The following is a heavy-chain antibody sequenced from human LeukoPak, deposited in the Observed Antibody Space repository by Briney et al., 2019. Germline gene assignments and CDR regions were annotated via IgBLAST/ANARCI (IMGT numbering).Heavy chain of an antibody. Sequence: GGSLRLSCAASGFTFSSYGMRWVRQAPGKGLEWVAFIRYDGSNKYYADSVKGRFTISRDNSKNTLYLQMNSLRAEDTAVYYCAKDRNKGYSSSWYFDYWGQGTLVTVSS. D-gene: IGHD6-13*01. J-gene: IGHJ4*02. CDR1: GFTFSSYG. CDR2: IRYDGSNK. V-gene: IGHV3-30*02. CDR3: AKDRNKGYSSSWYFDY.